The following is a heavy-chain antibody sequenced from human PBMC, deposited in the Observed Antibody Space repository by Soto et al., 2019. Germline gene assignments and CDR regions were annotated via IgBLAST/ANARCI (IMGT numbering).Heavy chain of an antibody. D-gene: IGHD6-13*01. V-gene: IGHV1-3*01. CDR3: AREAPGGAAAVNWFDP. CDR1: GYTFTSYA. Sequence: ASVKVSCKASGYTFTSYAMHWVRQAPGQRLEWMGWINAGNGNTKYSQKFQGRVTITRDTSASTAYMELSSLRSEDTAVYYCAREAPGGAAAVNWFDPWGQGTLVTVSS. J-gene: IGHJ5*02. CDR2: INAGNGNT.